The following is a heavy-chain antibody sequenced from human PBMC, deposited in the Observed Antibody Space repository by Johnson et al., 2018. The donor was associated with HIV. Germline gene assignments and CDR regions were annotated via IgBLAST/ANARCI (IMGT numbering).Heavy chain of an antibody. D-gene: IGHD3-22*01. CDR3: ARQHYYDSSGQGGGLDI. V-gene: IGHV3-20*04. Sequence: VQLVESGGGVVRPGGSLRLSCAASGFTFDDYGMSWVRQGPGKGLEWVSGIDWNGGRQTYVDSVKGRFTISRDNAKKSLYMEMNNLRAEDTALYYCARQHYYDSSGQGGGLDIWGQGTMVTVSS. J-gene: IGHJ3*02. CDR1: GFTFDDYG. CDR2: IDWNGGRQ.